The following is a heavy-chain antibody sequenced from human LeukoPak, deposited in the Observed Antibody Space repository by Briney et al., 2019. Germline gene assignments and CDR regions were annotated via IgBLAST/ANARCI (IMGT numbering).Heavy chain of an antibody. CDR3: AKDKPVSGYDPVDY. CDR1: GGSFSGYF. Sequence: SETLSLTCAVYGGSFSGYFWSWIRQPPGEGLEWIGEINHSGVTNYNPSLKSRVTISVDTSKNQFSLKLSSVTAADTAVYYCAKDKPVSGYDPVDYWGQGTLVTVSS. CDR2: INHSGVT. J-gene: IGHJ4*02. D-gene: IGHD5-12*01. V-gene: IGHV4-34*01.